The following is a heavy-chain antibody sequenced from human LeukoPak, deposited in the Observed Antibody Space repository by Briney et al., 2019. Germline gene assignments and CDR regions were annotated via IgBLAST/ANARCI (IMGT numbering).Heavy chain of an antibody. CDR1: GYIFTPHH. D-gene: IGHD5-24*01. CDR2: VSAANNP. V-gene: IGHV1-3*01. CDR3: AMSVEMPPIPSFDY. J-gene: IGHJ4*02. Sequence: GASVKVSCKTSGYIFTPHHIHWMRQAPGQGLELLEWVSAANNPEYSQKFQGRVVITRDASATTSYLELNSLRSEDTAVYYCAMSVEMPPIPSFDYWGQGTLVTVSS.